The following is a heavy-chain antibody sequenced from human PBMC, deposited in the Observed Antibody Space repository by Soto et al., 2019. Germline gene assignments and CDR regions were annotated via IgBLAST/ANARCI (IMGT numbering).Heavy chain of an antibody. D-gene: IGHD2-21*02. CDR2: IYYSGST. V-gene: IGHV4-31*03. Sequence: SETLSVTCTVSGGSISSGGYYWSWIRQHPGKGLEWIGYIYYSGSTYYNPSLKSRVTISVDTSKNQFSLKLSSVTAADTAVYYCARRGGGGVVTNQVYYGMDVWGQGATVTVSS. CDR1: GGSISSGGYY. J-gene: IGHJ6*02. CDR3: ARRGGGGVVTNQVYYGMDV.